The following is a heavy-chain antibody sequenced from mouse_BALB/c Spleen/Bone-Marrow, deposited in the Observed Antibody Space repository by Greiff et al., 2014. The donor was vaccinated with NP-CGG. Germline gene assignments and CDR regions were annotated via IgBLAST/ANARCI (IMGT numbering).Heavy chain of an antibody. D-gene: IGHD3-2*01. J-gene: IGHJ2*01. CDR1: GYAFTNYL. CDR2: INPGSGGA. CDR3: ARERTARAVDY. Sequence: VKVVESGAELVRPGTSVKVSCKASGYAFTNYLIEWVKQRPGQGLEWIGVINPGSGGANYNEKFKGKATLTADKSSSTAYMQLSSLTSDDSAVYFCARERTARAVDYWGQGTTLTVSS. V-gene: IGHV1-54*01.